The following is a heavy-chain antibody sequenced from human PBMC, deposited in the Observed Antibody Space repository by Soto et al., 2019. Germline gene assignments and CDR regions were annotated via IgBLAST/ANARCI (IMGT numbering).Heavy chain of an antibody. Sequence: ASVKVSCKASGYTFTSYGISWVRQAPGQGLEWMGWISAYNGNTNYAQKLQGRVTMTTDTSTSTAYMELRSLRSDDTAVYYCATRVPGEVIIAPPPPLGMDVWGQGTTVTVSS. CDR1: GYTFTSYG. CDR3: ATRVPGEVIIAPPPPLGMDV. J-gene: IGHJ6*02. CDR2: ISAYNGNT. D-gene: IGHD3-3*01. V-gene: IGHV1-18*01.